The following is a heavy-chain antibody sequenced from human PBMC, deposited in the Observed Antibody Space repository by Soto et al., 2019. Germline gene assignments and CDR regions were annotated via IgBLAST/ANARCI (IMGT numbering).Heavy chain of an antibody. CDR3: AKDHLTTTVTTVGY. J-gene: IGHJ4*02. Sequence: QVQLVESGGGVVQPGRSLRLSCEASGFTFSNYGMHWVRKAPGKGLEWVAVISYHGSDKYYADSVKGRFTISRDNSKNTLYLQMDSLRAEDTAVYYCAKDHLTTTVTTVGYWGQGTLVTVSS. D-gene: IGHD4-17*01. CDR1: GFTFSNYG. CDR2: ISYHGSDK. V-gene: IGHV3-30*18.